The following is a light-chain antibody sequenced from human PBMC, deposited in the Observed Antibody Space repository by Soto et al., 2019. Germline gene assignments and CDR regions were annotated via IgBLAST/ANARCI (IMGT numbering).Light chain of an antibody. CDR2: ASS. CDR1: QNIRNS. J-gene: IGKJ1*01. CDR3: QQGYRSPLT. Sequence: DIQMTQSPSSLSASVGDRVTITCRASQNIRNSLNWYQQKPGKAPKFLIYASSTLQSGVPSRFSGSASGTDFSLTISSLQPEDFATYYCQQGYRSPLTFGQGTKVEIK. V-gene: IGKV1-39*01.